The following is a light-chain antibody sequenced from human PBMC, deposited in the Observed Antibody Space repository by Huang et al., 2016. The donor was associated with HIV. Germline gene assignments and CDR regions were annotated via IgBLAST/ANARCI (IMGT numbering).Light chain of an antibody. Sequence: DIQMTQSPSTLSASIGDRVTITCRASQNIGIWLAWYQQKPGKAPKLLIHKASSLYDGGQSRFSGSGSGTELTLTISDLQPDDFATYYCQQCSNYPLTFGGGTKVEI. CDR3: QQCSNYPLT. J-gene: IGKJ4*01. CDR1: QNIGIW. CDR2: KAS. V-gene: IGKV1-5*03.